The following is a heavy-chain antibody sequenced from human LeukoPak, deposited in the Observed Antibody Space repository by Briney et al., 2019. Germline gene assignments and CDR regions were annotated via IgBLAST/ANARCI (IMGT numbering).Heavy chain of an antibody. V-gene: IGHV4-30-2*01. CDR1: GGSISSGGYS. CDR2: IYHSGST. D-gene: IGHD4-17*01. J-gene: IGHJ4*02. Sequence: PSETLSLTCAVSGGSISSGGYSWSWIRQPPGKGLEWIGYIYHSGSTYYNPSLKSRVTISVDRSKNQFSLKLSSVTAADTAVYYCARDRYGDHTYFDYWGQGTLVTVSS. CDR3: ARDRYGDHTYFDY.